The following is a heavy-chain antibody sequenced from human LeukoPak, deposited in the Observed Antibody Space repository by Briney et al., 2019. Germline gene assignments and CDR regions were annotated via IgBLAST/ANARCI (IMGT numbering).Heavy chain of an antibody. V-gene: IGHV1-58*01. CDR3: TAGYLPAANYYYYYYMDV. J-gene: IGHJ6*03. D-gene: IGHD2-2*01. Sequence: SVKVSCKASGFTFTSSAVQWVRQARGQRLEWIGWIVVGSGNTNYAQKFQERVTITRDMSTSTAYMELSSLRSKDTAVYYCTAGYLPAANYYYYYYMDVWGKGTTVTVSS. CDR2: IVVGSGNT. CDR1: GFTFTSSA.